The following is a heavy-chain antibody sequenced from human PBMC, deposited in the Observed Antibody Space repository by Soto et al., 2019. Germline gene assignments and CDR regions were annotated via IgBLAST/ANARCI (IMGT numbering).Heavy chain of an antibody. D-gene: IGHD6-19*01. CDR2: IYSGGST. Sequence: GGSLRLSCAASGFTVSSNYMSWVRQAPGKGLEWVSVIYSGGSTYYADSVKGRFTISRDNSKNTLYLQMNSLRAEDTAVYYCARRGSGWGYYYMDVWGKGTTVTVSS. CDR3: ARRGSGWGYYYMDV. CDR1: GFTVSSNY. V-gene: IGHV3-66*01. J-gene: IGHJ6*03.